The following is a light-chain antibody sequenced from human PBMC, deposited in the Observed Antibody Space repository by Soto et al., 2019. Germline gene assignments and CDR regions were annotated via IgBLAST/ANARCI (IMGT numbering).Light chain of an antibody. Sequence: EIVMTQSPATLSVSPGERATLSCRASQSVSSNLAWYQQKPGQTPRLLIYDASSRATGIPARFSRSGSRTDFTLTLSSLHSEDFALYYCQQYYNLPLTFGGGTNVEIK. CDR2: DAS. V-gene: IGKV3-15*01. J-gene: IGKJ4*01. CDR1: QSVSSN. CDR3: QQYYNLPLT.